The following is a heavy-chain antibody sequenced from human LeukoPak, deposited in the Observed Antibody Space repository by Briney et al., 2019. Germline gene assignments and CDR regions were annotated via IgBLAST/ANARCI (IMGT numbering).Heavy chain of an antibody. V-gene: IGHV4-59*01. CDR2: IYYSGST. CDR1: GGSISSYY. D-gene: IGHD6-13*01. CDR3: ARSIRKQQLDRYYYYYYGMDV. J-gene: IGHJ6*02. Sequence: SETLSLTCTVSGGSISSYYWSWIRQLPGKGLEWIGYIYYSGSTNYNPSLKSRVTISVDTSKNQFSLKLSSVTAADTAVYYCARSIRKQQLDRYYYYYYGMDVWGQGTTVTVSS.